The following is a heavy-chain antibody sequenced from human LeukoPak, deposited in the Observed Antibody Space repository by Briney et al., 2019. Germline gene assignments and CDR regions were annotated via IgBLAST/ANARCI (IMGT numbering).Heavy chain of an antibody. Sequence: GGSLRLSCAASGFTFSSYGMHWVRQAPGKGLEWVAVISYDGSNKHYADSVKGRFSISRDNSKSTLYLQMSSLRAEDTAVYYCAKPDYYDSSGYYLRFFDHWGQGTLVTVSS. V-gene: IGHV3-30*18. J-gene: IGHJ4*02. CDR1: GFTFSSYG. CDR2: ISYDGSNK. CDR3: AKPDYYDSSGYYLRFFDH. D-gene: IGHD3-22*01.